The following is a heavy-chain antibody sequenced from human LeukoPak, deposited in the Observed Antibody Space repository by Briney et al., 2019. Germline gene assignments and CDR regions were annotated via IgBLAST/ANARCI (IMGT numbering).Heavy chain of an antibody. D-gene: IGHD2-21*02. Sequence: GGSLRLSCAASGLTFSNYYMSWVRQAPGKGLEWVAVMSYDGSNKFYADSVKGRFTISRDNSKNTLYLQMNSLRAEDTAVYYCAKGDGVIVTASEYYFDYWGQGTLVTVSS. V-gene: IGHV3-30*18. CDR3: AKGDGVIVTASEYYFDY. J-gene: IGHJ4*01. CDR1: GLTFSNYY. CDR2: MSYDGSNK.